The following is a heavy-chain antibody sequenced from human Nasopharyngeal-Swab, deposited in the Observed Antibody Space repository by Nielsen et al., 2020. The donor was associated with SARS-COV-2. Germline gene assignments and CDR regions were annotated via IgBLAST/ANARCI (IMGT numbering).Heavy chain of an antibody. V-gene: IGHV6-1*01. Sequence: SETLSLTCAISGDSASSHSAGWNWIRQSPSRGLEWLGRTLYRSKWYNDYAESVKGRIAVNPDTSKNQFSLQLNSVTPEDTAVYYCARGRDFSFDSWGQGTLVTASS. CDR3: ARGRDFSFDS. CDR1: GDSASSHSAG. D-gene: IGHD3-3*01. CDR2: TLYRSKWYN. J-gene: IGHJ4*02.